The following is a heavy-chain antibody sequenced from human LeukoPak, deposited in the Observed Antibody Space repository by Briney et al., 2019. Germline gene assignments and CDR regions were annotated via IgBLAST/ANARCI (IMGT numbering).Heavy chain of an antibody. D-gene: IGHD5-24*01. J-gene: IGHJ4*02. CDR3: ARGGWLQPLPFDY. CDR1: RFIFSNYA. V-gene: IGHV3-64*01. Sequence: GGSVRLSCAASRFIFSNYAIHWGRQAPGRGLEYVSGISSNGGSTYYANSVKGRFTISRDNSKNTLFLQMGSLRSEDMGVYYCARGGWLQPLPFDYWGQGTLVTVSS. CDR2: ISSNGGST.